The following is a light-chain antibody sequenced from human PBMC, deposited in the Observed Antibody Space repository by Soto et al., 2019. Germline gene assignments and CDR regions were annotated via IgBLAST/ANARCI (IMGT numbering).Light chain of an antibody. CDR3: CSYAGSYPFV. CDR1: SSDVGGYNY. CDR2: DVD. J-gene: IGLJ1*01. Sequence: QSALTQPRSVSGSPGQSVTISCTVTSSDVGGYNYVSWYQRHPGKAPKLMIYDVDKRPSGVPGRFSGSKSGNTASLTISGLQAEDEADYYCCSYAGSYPFVFGTGTKVTVL. V-gene: IGLV2-11*01.